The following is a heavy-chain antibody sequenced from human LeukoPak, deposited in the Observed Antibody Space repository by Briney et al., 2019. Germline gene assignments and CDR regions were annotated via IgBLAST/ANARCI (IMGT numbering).Heavy chain of an antibody. CDR1: GGTFSSYA. J-gene: IGHJ6*02. CDR3: ARERVGSSTSWRYYYYYGMDV. D-gene: IGHD2-2*01. CDR2: ISAYNGNT. V-gene: IGHV1-18*01. Sequence: ASVKVSCKASGGTFSSYAISWVRQAPGQGLEWMGWISAYNGNTNYAQKLQGRVTMTTDTPTSTAYMELRSLRSDDTAVYYCARERVGSSTSWRYYYYYGMDVWGQGTTVTVSS.